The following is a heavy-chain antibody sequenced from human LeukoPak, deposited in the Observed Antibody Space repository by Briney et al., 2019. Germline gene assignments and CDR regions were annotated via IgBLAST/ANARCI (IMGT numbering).Heavy chain of an antibody. Sequence: GGSLRLSCAASGFTVSSNDMSWVRQAPGTGLEWVSVIYSGGRTNYADSVKGRFIIFRDNSKNTLYLQMNSLRAEDTALYYCARVADGLDVWGQGTTVTVSS. CDR2: IYSGGRT. CDR1: GFTVSSND. CDR3: ARVADGLDV. J-gene: IGHJ6*02. V-gene: IGHV3-66*01.